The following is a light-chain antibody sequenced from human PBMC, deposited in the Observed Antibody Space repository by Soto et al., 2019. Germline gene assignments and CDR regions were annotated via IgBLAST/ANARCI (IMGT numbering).Light chain of an antibody. CDR1: LSVGSN. Sequence: EIVMTQSPATLSVSPGERATLSCRASLSVGSNLAWYQQKPGQAPRLLINGASTRATGIPARFSGSGSGTEFTLTSSSLHSEDFAVYYCHQYNNWPISFGQGTRLEIK. V-gene: IGKV3-15*01. CDR2: GAS. CDR3: HQYNNWPIS. J-gene: IGKJ5*01.